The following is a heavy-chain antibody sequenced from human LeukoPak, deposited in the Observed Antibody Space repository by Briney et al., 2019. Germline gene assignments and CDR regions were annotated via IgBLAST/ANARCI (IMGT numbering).Heavy chain of an antibody. CDR3: ARAPTARSGSYRTEYFQH. CDR2: ISSSSSYI. CDR1: RFTFSSYT. D-gene: IGHD1-26*01. J-gene: IGHJ1*01. V-gene: IGHV3-21*01. Sequence: GGSLRLSCKACRFTFSSYTRNWVRQAPGKGLEWVSSISSSSSYIYYADSVKGRFTISRDNSKNTLYLQMNSLRAEDTSVYYCARAPTARSGSYRTEYFQHWGQGILVTVSS.